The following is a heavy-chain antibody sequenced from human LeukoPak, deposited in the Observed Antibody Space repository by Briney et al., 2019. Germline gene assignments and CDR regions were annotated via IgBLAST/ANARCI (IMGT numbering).Heavy chain of an antibody. CDR3: AKDHDSSGPYYFDS. CDR1: GFTFSSYG. CDR2: VSGSGSST. Sequence: PGGSLRLSCATSGFTFSSYGMHWVRQAPGKGLEWVSCVSGSGSSTYYADSVKGRFTISRDNSKNTLYLQMNSLRAEDTAVYYCAKDHDSSGPYYFDSWGQGTLVIVSS. J-gene: IGHJ4*02. V-gene: IGHV3-23*01. D-gene: IGHD3-22*01.